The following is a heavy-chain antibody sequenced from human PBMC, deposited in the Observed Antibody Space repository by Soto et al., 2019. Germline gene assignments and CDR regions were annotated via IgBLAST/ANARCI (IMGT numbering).Heavy chain of an antibody. D-gene: IGHD3-3*01. CDR3: AKDSLAIFGVVIIRGGFDP. V-gene: IGHV3-64*04. J-gene: IGHJ5*02. CDR2: ISSNGDST. Sequence: PGGSLRLSCSASGFTFSMFSMHWVRQAPGKGLEYVSGISSNGDSTYYADSVKGRFTISRDNSKNTLYLQMNSLRAEDTAVYYCAKDSLAIFGVVIIRGGFDPWGQGTLVTVSS. CDR1: GFTFSMFS.